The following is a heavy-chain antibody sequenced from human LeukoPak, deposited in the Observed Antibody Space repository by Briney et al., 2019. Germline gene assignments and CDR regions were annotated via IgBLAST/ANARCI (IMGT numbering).Heavy chain of an antibody. CDR2: IWYDGGNK. CDR1: GFTFSSYG. J-gene: IGHJ4*02. CDR3: AKERYSSGWYDEIDY. Sequence: GRSLRLSCAASGFTFSSYGMHWVRQAPGKGLEWVAVIWYDGGNKYYADSVKGRFTISRDNSKNTLYLQMNSLRAEDTAVYYCAKERYSSGWYDEIDYWGQGTLVTVSS. D-gene: IGHD6-19*01. V-gene: IGHV3-33*06.